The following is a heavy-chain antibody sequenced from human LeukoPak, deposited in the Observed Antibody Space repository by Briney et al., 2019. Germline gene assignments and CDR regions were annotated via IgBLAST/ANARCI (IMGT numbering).Heavy chain of an antibody. Sequence: GGSLRLSCAASGFTFSPYPMNWVRQAPGKGLEWVSYISGGSDTIHYADSVKGRFTISRDNAKISLYLQMNSLRAEDTAVYYCARDLGRDRYFDYWGQGTLVTVSS. CDR2: ISGGSDTI. V-gene: IGHV3-48*04. J-gene: IGHJ4*02. CDR3: ARDLGRDRYFDY. D-gene: IGHD5-24*01. CDR1: GFTFSPYP.